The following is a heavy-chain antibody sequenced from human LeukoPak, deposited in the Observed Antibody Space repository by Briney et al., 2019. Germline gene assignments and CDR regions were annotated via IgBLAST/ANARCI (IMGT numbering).Heavy chain of an antibody. D-gene: IGHD3-9*01. CDR3: ARGLGWRILTYFDY. CDR1: DGSISIYY. J-gene: IGHJ4*02. V-gene: IGHV4-59*01. CDR2: IYNSGSST. Sequence: PSETLSLTCTVSDGSISIYYWNWIRQPPGKGLEWIGYIYNSGSSTIYNPSLQSRVTISVDMSKNQFSLRLSSVTAADTAVYYCARGLGWRILTYFDYWGQGTLVTVSS.